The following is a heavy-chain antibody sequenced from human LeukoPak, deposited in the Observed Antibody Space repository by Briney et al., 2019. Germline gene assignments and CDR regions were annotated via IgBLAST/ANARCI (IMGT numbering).Heavy chain of an antibody. J-gene: IGHJ4*02. D-gene: IGHD6-13*01. CDR2: IYYSGST. Sequence: PSQTLSLTCTVSGGSISSGDYYWSWIRQPPGKGLEWIGYIYYSGSTYYNPSLKSRVTISVDTSKNQFPLRLTSVTAADTAFYYCAREEYSSDWYGHDSWGQGTLVTVSS. V-gene: IGHV4-30-4*08. CDR3: AREEYSSDWYGHDS. CDR1: GGSISSGDYY.